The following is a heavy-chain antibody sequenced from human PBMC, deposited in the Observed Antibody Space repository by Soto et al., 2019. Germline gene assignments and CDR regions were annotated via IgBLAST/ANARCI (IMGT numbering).Heavy chain of an antibody. CDR1: GDSFTIDSYY. J-gene: IGHJ4*02. D-gene: IGHD6-13*01. CDR2: ISHNGTT. Sequence: QLQLQESGPGLVKPSEPLSLTCTVSGDSFTIDSYYWAWIRQPPGKGLEWLGTISHNGTTFHNPSLKSRLPTSVDTSKNQFSLNLSSVTAADTALYYCARHSDKYVSSWYGLGYWGQGTLVTVSS. CDR3: ARHSDKYVSSWYGLGY. V-gene: IGHV4-39*01.